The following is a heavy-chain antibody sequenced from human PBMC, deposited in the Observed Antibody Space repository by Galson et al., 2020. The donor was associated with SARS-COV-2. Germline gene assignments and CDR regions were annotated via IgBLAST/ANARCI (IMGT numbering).Heavy chain of an antibody. CDR3: ARGRRTYYYGSGRPTTAPQYYFDY. Sequence: SETLSLTCAVYGGSFSGYYWSWIRQPPGKGLEWIGEINHSGSTNYNPSLKSRVTISVDTSKNQFSLKLSSVTAADTAVYYCARGRRTYYYGSGRPTTAPQYYFDYWGQGTLVTISS. CDR1: GGSFSGYY. D-gene: IGHD3-10*01. J-gene: IGHJ4*02. CDR2: INHSGST. V-gene: IGHV4-34*01.